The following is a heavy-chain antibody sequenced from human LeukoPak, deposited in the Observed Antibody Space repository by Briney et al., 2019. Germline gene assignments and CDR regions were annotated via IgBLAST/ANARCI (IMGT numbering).Heavy chain of an antibody. J-gene: IGHJ5*02. CDR1: NPSISTGPYY. CDR2: ISVSRST. V-gene: IGHV4-61*02. Sequence: PSETLSLTCTVYNPSISTGPYYCSWIRQPAGKGLEWIGGISVSRSTNYNPSLKSRLTMSVDTSKNQFSLKLSSVTAADTAVYYCARHSRRYCSGGSCPNWFDPWGQGTLVTASS. CDR3: ARHSRRYCSGGSCPNWFDP. D-gene: IGHD2-15*01.